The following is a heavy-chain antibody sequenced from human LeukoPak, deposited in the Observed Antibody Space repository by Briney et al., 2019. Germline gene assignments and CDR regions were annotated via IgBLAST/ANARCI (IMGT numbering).Heavy chain of an antibody. D-gene: IGHD5-12*01. CDR2: ISAYNGNT. Sequence: ASVKVSCKASGYTFTSYGISWVRQAPGQGLEWMGWISAYNGNTNYAQKLQGRVTMTTDTSTSTAYMELRSLRSDDTAVYYCVRAGEVEAATTRGAQFDYWGQGTLVTVSS. CDR3: VRAGEVEAATTRGAQFDY. CDR1: GYTFTSYG. J-gene: IGHJ4*02. V-gene: IGHV1-18*01.